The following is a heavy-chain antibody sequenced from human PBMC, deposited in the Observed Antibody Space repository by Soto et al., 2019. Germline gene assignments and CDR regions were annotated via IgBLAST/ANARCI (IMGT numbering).Heavy chain of an antibody. CDR3: ARDRMVFNY. V-gene: IGHV3-11*01. CDR2: VTTDTI. CDR1: GFTFSDYF. Sequence: QVQLVESGGGLVKAGESLTLSCAASGFTFSDYFMTWIRQAPGKGLEWVSYVTTDTIHYADAVKGRFTLSRDSAKSSLYLQMINLRAEDTGVYYCARDRMVFNYWGQGALVTVSS. D-gene: IGHD2-8*01. J-gene: IGHJ4*02.